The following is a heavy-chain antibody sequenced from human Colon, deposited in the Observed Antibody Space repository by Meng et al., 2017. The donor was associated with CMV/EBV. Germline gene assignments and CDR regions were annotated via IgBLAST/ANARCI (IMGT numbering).Heavy chain of an antibody. CDR2: IYSGGPM. CDR3: ARGSGPLFPGAFDI. D-gene: IGHD3-10*02. Sequence: GESLKISCAGSPCNVVNTYMSWVRQAPGKGLEWVALIYSGGPMHYADSVKGRFTISRDNSKNILYLQMNSLRADDTAVYYCARGSGPLFPGAFDIWGQGTMVTVSS. CDR1: PCNVVNTY. V-gene: IGHV3-53*01. J-gene: IGHJ3*02.